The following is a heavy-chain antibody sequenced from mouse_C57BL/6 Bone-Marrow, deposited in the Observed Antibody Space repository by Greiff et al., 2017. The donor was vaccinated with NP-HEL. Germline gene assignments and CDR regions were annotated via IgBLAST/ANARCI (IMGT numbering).Heavy chain of an antibody. D-gene: IGHD1-1*01. V-gene: IGHV5-12*01. J-gene: IGHJ4*01. CDR1: GFTFSDYY. CDR3: ARRFYYYGSSPFYAMDY. Sequence: EVMLVESGGGLVQPGGSLKLSCAASGFTFSDYYMYWVRQTPEKRLEWVAYISNGGGSTYYPDTVKGRFTISRDNAKNTLYLQLRRLKSEDTAMYYCARRFYYYGSSPFYAMDYWGQGTSVTVSS. CDR2: ISNGGGST.